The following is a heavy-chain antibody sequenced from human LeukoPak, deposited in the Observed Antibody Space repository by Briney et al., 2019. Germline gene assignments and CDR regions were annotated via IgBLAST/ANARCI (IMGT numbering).Heavy chain of an antibody. D-gene: IGHD2-2*01. Sequence: ASVKVSCKASGYSFSDYAMHWVRQAPGQRLEWMGWIDAGNGDTRYSQKFQGRVTITRDTSASTAYIELRSLRSEDTAMYYCARGSTSDWPLDHWGQETLVTISS. CDR2: IDAGNGDT. CDR3: ARGSTSDWPLDH. V-gene: IGHV1-3*01. J-gene: IGHJ4*02. CDR1: GYSFSDYA.